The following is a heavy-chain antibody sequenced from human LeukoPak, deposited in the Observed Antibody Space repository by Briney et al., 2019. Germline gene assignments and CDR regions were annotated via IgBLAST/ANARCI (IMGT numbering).Heavy chain of an antibody. J-gene: IGHJ4*02. CDR3: AGPALYCGGDCFAS. D-gene: IGHD2-21*02. CDR1: GFTFSLYS. Sequence: PGGSLRLSCAASGFTFSLYSMNWVRQAPGKGLECLSYISSSSSTIYYADSVKGRFTISRDNAKNSLYLQMNSLRHEDTAVYYCAGPALYCGGDCFASWGQGTLVTVSS. V-gene: IGHV3-48*02. CDR2: ISSSSSTI.